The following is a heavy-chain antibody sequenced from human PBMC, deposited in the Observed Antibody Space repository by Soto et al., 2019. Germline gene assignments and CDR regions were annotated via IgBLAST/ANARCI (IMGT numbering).Heavy chain of an antibody. V-gene: IGHV4-59*01. D-gene: IGHD6-19*01. J-gene: IGHJ6*02. CDR1: GGSISSYY. CDR3: ATTSDSSGWYRRNYYGMDV. CDR2: IYYSGST. Sequence: PSETLSLTCTVSGGSISSYYWSWIRQPPGKGLEWIGYIYYSGSTNYNPSLKSRVTISVDTSKNQFSLKLSSVTAADTAVYYCATTSDSSGWYRRNYYGMDVWGQGTTVTVS.